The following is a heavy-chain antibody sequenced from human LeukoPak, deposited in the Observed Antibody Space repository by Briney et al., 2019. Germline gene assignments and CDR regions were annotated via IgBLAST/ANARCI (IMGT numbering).Heavy chain of an antibody. D-gene: IGHD6-19*01. CDR3: ARDDAAVAAFDY. CDR1: GYTFTAYY. J-gene: IGHJ4*02. CDR2: INPNSGGT. V-gene: IGHV1-2*02. Sequence: ASVKVSCKASGYTFTAYYIHWMRQAPGQGLEWMGWINPNSGGTNYAQKFQGRVTMTRDTSISTAYMELSRLRSDDTAVYYCARDDAAVAAFDYWGQGTLVTVSS.